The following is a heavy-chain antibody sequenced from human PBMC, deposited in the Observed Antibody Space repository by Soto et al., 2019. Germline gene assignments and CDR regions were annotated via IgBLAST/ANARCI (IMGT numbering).Heavy chain of an antibody. CDR3: AREYPIVANAGYYYGMDV. Sequence: QVQLVQSGAEVKKPGASVKVSCKASGYTFTSYYMHWVRQAPGQGLEWMGIINPSGGSTSYAQKFQGRVTMTRDTSTSTVYMELSSLRSEDTAVYYCAREYPIVANAGYYYGMDVWGQGTTVTVSS. CDR1: GYTFTSYY. V-gene: IGHV1-46*01. CDR2: INPSGGST. D-gene: IGHD2-15*01. J-gene: IGHJ6*02.